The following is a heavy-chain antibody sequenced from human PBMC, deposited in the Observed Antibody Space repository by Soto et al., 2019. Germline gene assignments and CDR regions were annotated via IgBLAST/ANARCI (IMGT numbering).Heavy chain of an antibody. Sequence: EVQLVESGGGLVKPGGSLRLSCAPSGFTFSSYSMNWVRQAPGKGLEWVSSISSSSSYIYYADSVKGRFTISRDNAKNSLYLQMNSLRAEDTAVYYCARGPRSGYYYYYMDVWGKGTTVTVSS. V-gene: IGHV3-21*01. D-gene: IGHD1-26*01. J-gene: IGHJ6*03. CDR2: ISSSSSYI. CDR3: ARGPRSGYYYYYMDV. CDR1: GFTFSSYS.